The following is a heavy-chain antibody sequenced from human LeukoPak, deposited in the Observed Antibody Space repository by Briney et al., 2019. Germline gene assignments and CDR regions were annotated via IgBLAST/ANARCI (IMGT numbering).Heavy chain of an antibody. V-gene: IGHV1-2*02. CDR3: ARAYRYGDAGVDY. CDR1: GYTFTDYF. Sequence: ASVKVSCKASGYTFTDYFMHWVRQAPGQELEWMGWINPNSGGTNYAQRFQGRVTMTRDTSISTVYMELSRLTSDDTAVYYCARAYRYGDAGVDYWGQGTLVTVSS. CDR2: INPNSGGT. D-gene: IGHD4-17*01. J-gene: IGHJ4*02.